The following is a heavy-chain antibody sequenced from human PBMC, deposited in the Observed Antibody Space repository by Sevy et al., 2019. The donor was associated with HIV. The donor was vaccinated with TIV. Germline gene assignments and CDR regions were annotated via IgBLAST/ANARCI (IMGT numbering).Heavy chain of an antibody. V-gene: IGHV1-2*02. CDR3: ARQVDNWFDP. J-gene: IGHJ5*02. Sequence: ASVKVSCETSGYTCTYYYIHWVRQAPGQGLEWMGWINPSSGGTQYAQKFQGRVSVTSDTSRRTSYMELRRLRSDDTALYYCARQVDNWFDPWGQGTPVTVSS. D-gene: IGHD2-15*01. CDR2: INPSSGGT. CDR1: GYTCTYYY.